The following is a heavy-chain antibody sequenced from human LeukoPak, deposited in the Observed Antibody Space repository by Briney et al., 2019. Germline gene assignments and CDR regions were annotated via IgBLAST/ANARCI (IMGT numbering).Heavy chain of an antibody. CDR1: GFTFSTYE. CDR3: ARLSAYYYGSFFYYYMDV. D-gene: IGHD3-10*01. J-gene: IGHJ6*03. V-gene: IGHV3-48*03. CDR2: ISTSGSSI. Sequence: PGGSLRLSCAASGFTFSTYEINWVRQAPGKGLEWLSHISTSGSSIHYADSVKGRFTISRDNAKNSLYLQMNSLRAEDTALYCCARLSAYYYGSFFYYYMDVWGKGTTVTVSS.